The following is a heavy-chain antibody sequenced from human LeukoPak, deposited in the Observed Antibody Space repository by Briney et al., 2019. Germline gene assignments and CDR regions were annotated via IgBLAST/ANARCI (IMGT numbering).Heavy chain of an antibody. J-gene: IGHJ5*02. V-gene: IGHV4-39*01. CDR1: GGSISTSSYY. D-gene: IGHD2-15*01. CDR3: ARPRSLAAPSSWFDP. CDR2: IYYSGNT. Sequence: SETLSLTCTVSGGSISTSSYYWAWIRQPPGKGLEWIGSIYYSGNTYYNSSLESRVTISVDTSDKHFSLELTSVTAADTAVYYCARPRSLAAPSSWFDPWGQGTLVIASS.